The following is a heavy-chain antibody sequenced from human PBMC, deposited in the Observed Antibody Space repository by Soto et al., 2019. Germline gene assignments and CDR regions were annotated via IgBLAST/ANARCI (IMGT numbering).Heavy chain of an antibody. CDR1: GASVSSKSPA. V-gene: IGHV6-1*01. CDR2: TYYRSKWYN. D-gene: IGHD2-2*01. Sequence: SPTHLLSCLISGASVSSKSPAWNWIRQSPSRGLEWLGRTYYRSKWYNDYAVSVKSRITINPGTSKNQFSLHLNSVTPEDTAVYYCGTLLSTTSPDVWGEVTTVTVSS. CDR3: GTLLSTTSPDV. J-gene: IGHJ6*04.